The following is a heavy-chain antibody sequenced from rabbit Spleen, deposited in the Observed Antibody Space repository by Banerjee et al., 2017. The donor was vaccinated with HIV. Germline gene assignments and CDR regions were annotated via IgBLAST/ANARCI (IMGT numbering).Heavy chain of an antibody. J-gene: IGHJ3*01. D-gene: IGHD1-1*01. CDR2: INAVTGKP. Sequence: EQLLESGGGLVKPEGSLKLSCTASGFSFSNKAVMCWVRQAPGKGLEWIACINAVTGKPVYATWAKGRFTISRTSSTTVTLRMTSLTAADRAAYFCARDLVGVIGWNFYLWGQGTLVTVS. V-gene: IGHV1S45*01. CDR3: ARDLVGVIGWNFYL. CDR1: GFSFSNKAV.